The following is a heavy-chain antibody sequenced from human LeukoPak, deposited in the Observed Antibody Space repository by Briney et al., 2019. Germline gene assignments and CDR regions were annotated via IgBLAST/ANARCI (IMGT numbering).Heavy chain of an antibody. CDR3: ARVGLGAENDAFDI. J-gene: IGHJ3*02. CDR1: GFTFTTYW. CDR2: IYSGGST. D-gene: IGHD3-16*01. Sequence: QPGGSLRLSCAASGFTFTTYWMNWVRQAPGKGLEWVSVIYSGGSTYYADSVKGRFTISRDNSKNTLYLQMNSLRAEDTAVYYCARVGLGAENDAFDIWDQGTMVTVFS. V-gene: IGHV3-53*01.